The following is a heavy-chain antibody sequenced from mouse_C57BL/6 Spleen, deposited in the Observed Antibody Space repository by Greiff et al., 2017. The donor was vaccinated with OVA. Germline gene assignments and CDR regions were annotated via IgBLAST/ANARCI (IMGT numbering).Heavy chain of an antibody. Sequence: VKLVESGPGLVQPSQSLSITCTVSGFSLTSYGVHWVRQSPGTGLEWLGVLWSGGSTDYNAAFISRLSISKDNSKSQVFLKMNSLQADDTAIYYCARDSSGYEAWFAYWGKGTLVTVSA. J-gene: IGHJ3*01. CDR1: GFSLTSYG. CDR2: LWSGGST. CDR3: ARDSSGYEAWFAY. V-gene: IGHV2-2*01. D-gene: IGHD3-2*02.